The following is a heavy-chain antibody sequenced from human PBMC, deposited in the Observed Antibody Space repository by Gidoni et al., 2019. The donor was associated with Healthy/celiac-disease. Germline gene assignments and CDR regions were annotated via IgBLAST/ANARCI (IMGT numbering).Heavy chain of an antibody. CDR3: TRLKRYGMDV. Sequence: VQLVESGGGVVQPGRSLSLSCAASGFAFSSYGMHWVRQAPGKGLEWVAGIWYDGSNKYYADAVKGRFAIARDKSKNTLYLQMNSLRAEDTAVYYCTRLKRYGMDVWGQGTTVTVSS. CDR1: GFAFSSYG. CDR2: IWYDGSNK. J-gene: IGHJ6*02. V-gene: IGHV3-33*01.